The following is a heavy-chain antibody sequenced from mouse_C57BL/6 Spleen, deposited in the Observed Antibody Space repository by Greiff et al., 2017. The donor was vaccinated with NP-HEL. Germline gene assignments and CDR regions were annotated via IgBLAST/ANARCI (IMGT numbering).Heavy chain of an antibody. CDR3: ARSPLLGRYAMDY. V-gene: IGHV1-42*01. CDR2: INPSTGGT. CDR1: GYSFTGYY. D-gene: IGHD4-1*01. J-gene: IGHJ4*01. Sequence: VHVKQSGPELVKPGASVKISCKASGYSFTGYYMNWVKRSPEKSLEWIGEINPSTGGTTYNQKFKAKATLTVDKSSSTAYMQLKSLTSEDSAVYYCARSPLLGRYAMDYWGQGTSVTVSS.